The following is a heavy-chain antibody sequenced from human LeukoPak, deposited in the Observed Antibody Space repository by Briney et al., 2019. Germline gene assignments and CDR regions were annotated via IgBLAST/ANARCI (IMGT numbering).Heavy chain of an antibody. CDR2: IIPIFGTA. CDR3: ARGTYCGGDCYSAEYFQH. Sequence: ASVKVSCKASGGTFSSYAISWVRQAPGQGLEWMGGIIPIFGTANYAQKFQGRVTITADESTSTAYMELSSLRSEDTVVYYCARGTYCGGDCYSAEYFQHWGQGTLVTVSS. J-gene: IGHJ1*01. CDR1: GGTFSSYA. D-gene: IGHD2-21*02. V-gene: IGHV1-69*13.